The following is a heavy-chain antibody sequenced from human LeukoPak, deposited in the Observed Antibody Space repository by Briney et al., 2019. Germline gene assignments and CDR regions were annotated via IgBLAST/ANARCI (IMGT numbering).Heavy chain of an antibody. J-gene: IGHJ3*02. CDR3: AREVAVGREGGSADAFDI. Sequence: ASVKVSCKASGYTFTSHGISWVRQAPGQGLEWMGWISAYNGNTNYAQKLQGRVTMTTDTSTSTAYMELRSLRSDDTAVYYCAREVAVGREGGSADAFDIWGQGTMVTVSS. CDR2: ISAYNGNT. CDR1: GYTFTSHG. D-gene: IGHD6-19*01. V-gene: IGHV1-18*01.